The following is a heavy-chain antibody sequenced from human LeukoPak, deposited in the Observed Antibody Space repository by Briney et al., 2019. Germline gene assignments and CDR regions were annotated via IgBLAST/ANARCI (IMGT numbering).Heavy chain of an antibody. CDR2: ISRNNGSR. CDR3: AKGRYDYYYYYGMDV. J-gene: IGHJ6*02. D-gene: IGHD1-1*01. CDR1: GFTFDDYA. V-gene: IGHV3-9*01. Sequence: PGGSLRLSCAASGFTFDDYAMHWVRQAPGKGLEWVSGISRNNGSRVFADSVKGRFTISRDNAKNALFLQMNSLRAEDTALYYCAKGRYDYYYYYGMDVWGQGTTVTVSS.